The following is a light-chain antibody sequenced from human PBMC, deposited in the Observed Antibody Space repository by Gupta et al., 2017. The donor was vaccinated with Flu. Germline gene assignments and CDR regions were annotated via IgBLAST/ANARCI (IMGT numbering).Light chain of an antibody. Sequence: GERATPSCRARQSVSISYLAWYQQKPGQAPRLLIYGASSRATGIPDRFSGSGSGTDFTLTISRLEPEDFAVYYCQQYGSSRTFGQGTKVEIK. CDR1: QSVSISY. CDR2: GAS. V-gene: IGKV3-20*01. CDR3: QQYGSSRT. J-gene: IGKJ1*01.